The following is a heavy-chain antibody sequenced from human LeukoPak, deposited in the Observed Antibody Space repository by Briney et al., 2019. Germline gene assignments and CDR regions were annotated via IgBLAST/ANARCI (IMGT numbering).Heavy chain of an antibody. CDR3: ASSVGATPRDYFDY. J-gene: IGHJ4*02. V-gene: IGHV3-20*04. Sequence: RAGGSLRLSCAASGFTFDDYGMSWVRQAPGKGLEWISGVNWDGGSTGYADSVKGRFTISRDNSKNTLYLQMNSLRAEDTAVYYCASSVGATPRDYFDYWGQGTLVTVSP. CDR1: GFTFDDYG. CDR2: VNWDGGST. D-gene: IGHD1-26*01.